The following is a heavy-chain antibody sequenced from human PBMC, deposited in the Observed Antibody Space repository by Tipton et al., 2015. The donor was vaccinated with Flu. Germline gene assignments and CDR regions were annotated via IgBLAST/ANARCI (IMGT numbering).Heavy chain of an antibody. CDR1: GGSFSGYY. CDR2: INHSGST. D-gene: IGHD2-2*01. Sequence: TLSLTCTVYGGSFSGYYWTWIRQPPGKGLEWIGEINHSGSTNYNPSLKSRVTISVDTSKNQFYLEMRSVTAADMAVYYCARDPSLGMPDYFDSWGQGTLVTASS. CDR3: ARDPSLGMPDYFDS. J-gene: IGHJ4*02. V-gene: IGHV4-34*01.